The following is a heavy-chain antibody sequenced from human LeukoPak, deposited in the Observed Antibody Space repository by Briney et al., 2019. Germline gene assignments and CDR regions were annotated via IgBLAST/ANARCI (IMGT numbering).Heavy chain of an antibody. CDR1: GGSISSGGYS. Sequence: SQTLSLTCAVSGGSISSGGYSWSWIRQPPGKGLEWIGYIYHSGSTYYNPSLKSRVTISVDRSKNQFSLKLSSVTAAGTAVYYCARGAPTVTTYYFDYWGQGTLVTVSS. CDR3: ARGAPTVTTYYFDY. V-gene: IGHV4-30-2*01. CDR2: IYHSGST. D-gene: IGHD4-17*01. J-gene: IGHJ4*02.